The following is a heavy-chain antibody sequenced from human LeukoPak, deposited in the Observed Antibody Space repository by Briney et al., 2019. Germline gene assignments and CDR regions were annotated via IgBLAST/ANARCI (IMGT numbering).Heavy chain of an antibody. CDR3: ARVECSSTSCYNVWFDP. V-gene: IGHV1-2*02. Sequence: ASVKVSCKASGYTFTGYYMHWVRQAPGQGLEWMGWINPNSGGTNYAQKLQGRVTMTTDTSTSTAHMELRSLRSDDTAVYYCARVECSSTSCYNVWFDPWGQGTLVSVSS. CDR2: INPNSGGT. CDR1: GYTFTGYY. D-gene: IGHD2-2*02. J-gene: IGHJ5*02.